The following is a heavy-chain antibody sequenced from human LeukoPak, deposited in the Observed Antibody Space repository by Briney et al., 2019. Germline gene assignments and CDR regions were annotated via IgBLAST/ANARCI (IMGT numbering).Heavy chain of an antibody. D-gene: IGHD3-10*01. J-gene: IGHJ4*02. CDR1: GFTVSSNY. CDR2: IRSKSEGGTI. V-gene: IGHV3-15*01. Sequence: GGSLRLSCAASGFTVSSNYMSWVRQAPGKGLEWLGRIRSKSEGGTIYYAAPVKGRFTISRDDSKNTLYLQMNSLKTEDTGIYYCTTEGYGSGSYDHWGQGTLVTVSS. CDR3: TTEGYGSGSYDH.